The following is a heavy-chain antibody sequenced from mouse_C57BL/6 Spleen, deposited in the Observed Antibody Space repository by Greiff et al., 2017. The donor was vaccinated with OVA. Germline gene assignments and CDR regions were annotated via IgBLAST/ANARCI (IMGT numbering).Heavy chain of an antibody. CDR3: ARKPTAQDDY. Sequence: QVQLQQPGAELVKPGASVKLTCKASGYTFTSYWMQWVKQRPGQGLEWIGEIDPSDSYTNYNQKFKGKATLTVDTSSSTAYMQLSSLTSEDSAVYYCARKPTAQDDYWGQGTTLTVSS. D-gene: IGHD3-2*02. V-gene: IGHV1-50*01. CDR2: IDPSDSYT. J-gene: IGHJ2*01. CDR1: GYTFTSYW.